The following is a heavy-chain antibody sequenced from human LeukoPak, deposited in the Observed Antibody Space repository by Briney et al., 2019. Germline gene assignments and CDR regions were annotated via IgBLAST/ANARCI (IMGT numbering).Heavy chain of an antibody. CDR2: ISSSSSHI. J-gene: IGHJ4*02. CDR1: GFTFSSYS. Sequence: GGSLRLSCAASGFTFSSYSMNWVRQAPGKGLEWVSSISSSSSHIDYADSVKGRFTISRDNAENSLYLQMNSLSAEDTAVYYCAREMATIDDYWGQGTLVTVSS. CDR3: AREMATIDDY. D-gene: IGHD5-24*01. V-gene: IGHV3-21*04.